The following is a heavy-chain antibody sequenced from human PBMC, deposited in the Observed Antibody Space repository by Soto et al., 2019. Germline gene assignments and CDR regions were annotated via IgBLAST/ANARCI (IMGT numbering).Heavy chain of an antibody. Sequence: SETLSLTCAVSGGSISSGGYSWSWIRQPPGKGLGWIGYIYHSGSTYYNPSLQSRVTISVDRSKNQFSLKLSSVTAADTAVYYCARACMIVDYYFDFWGQGTLVTVSS. D-gene: IGHD3-22*01. CDR2: IYHSGST. V-gene: IGHV4-30-2*01. CDR1: GGSISSGGYS. J-gene: IGHJ4*02. CDR3: ARACMIVDYYFDF.